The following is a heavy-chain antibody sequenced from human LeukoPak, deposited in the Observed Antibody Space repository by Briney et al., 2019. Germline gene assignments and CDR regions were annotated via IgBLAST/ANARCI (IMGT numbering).Heavy chain of an antibody. CDR2: IDYSGGST. Sequence: GGSLRLSCTASGFTLSSYEMSWIRQAPGKGLEWVSSIDYSGGSTYYADSVKGRFTISRDNAKNSLYLQMNSLRAEDTAVYYCAELGITMIGGVWGKGTTVTISS. V-gene: IGHV3-48*03. D-gene: IGHD3-10*02. CDR3: AELGITMIGGV. J-gene: IGHJ6*04. CDR1: GFTLSSYE.